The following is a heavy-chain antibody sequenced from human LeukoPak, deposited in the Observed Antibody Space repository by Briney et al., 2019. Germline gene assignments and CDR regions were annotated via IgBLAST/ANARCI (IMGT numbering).Heavy chain of an antibody. CDR3: ARAGHSGLLFYFDY. V-gene: IGHV4-59*01. Sequence: SETLSLTCTVSGGSISSYYWSWIRQPPGKGLEWIGYIYYSGSTNYNPSLKSRVTISVDTSKNQFSLKLSSVTAADTAVYYCARAGHSGLLFYFDYWGQGTLVTVPS. CDR1: GGSISSYY. D-gene: IGHD3-3*01. J-gene: IGHJ4*02. CDR2: IYYSGST.